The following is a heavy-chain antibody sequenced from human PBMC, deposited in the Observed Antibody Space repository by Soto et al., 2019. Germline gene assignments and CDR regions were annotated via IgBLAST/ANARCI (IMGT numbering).Heavy chain of an antibody. V-gene: IGHV3-7*01. CDR3: TTPPPLAVNPADS. J-gene: IGHJ4*02. CDR2: IKEDGSEK. D-gene: IGHD2-21*01. CDR1: GFTFSAYW. Sequence: EVQLVESGGSLVQPGGSLRLSCAASGFTFSAYWMNWVRQAPGKGLEWVANIKEDGSEKPYVDSVKGRFTISRDSTKNIVYLQLNSLRIEDTAMYFCTTPPPLAVNPADSWGQGTLVTVSS.